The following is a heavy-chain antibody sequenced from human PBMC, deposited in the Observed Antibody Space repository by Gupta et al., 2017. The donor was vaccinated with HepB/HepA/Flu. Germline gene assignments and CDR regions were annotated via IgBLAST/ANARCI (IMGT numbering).Heavy chain of an antibody. CDR2: RKQDGSEK. V-gene: IGHV3-7*01. D-gene: IGHD2-15*01. Sequence: EVQLVESGGGLVQPGGSLRLSCAASGFTFSSYWMSWVRQAPGKGLEWVANRKQDGSEKYYVVSVKGRFTISRDNAKNSLYLQMNSLRAEDTAVDYCARVGSEVVVAAPDYWGQGTRGTVSA. J-gene: IGHJ4*02. CDR1: GFTFSSYW. CDR3: ARVGSEVVVAAPDY.